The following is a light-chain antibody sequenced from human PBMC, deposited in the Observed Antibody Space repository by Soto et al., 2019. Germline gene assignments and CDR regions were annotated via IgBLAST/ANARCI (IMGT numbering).Light chain of an antibody. CDR2: GAS. J-gene: IGKJ1*01. V-gene: IGKV3-11*01. Sequence: EIVLTQSHATLSLSPPERVTLXERASQSVGTYLGWYQQKPGQAPRLLIYGASNRATGIPARFSGSGSGTDFTLSISSLEPEDFALYYCQQCNDWPPTFGQGTKVDI. CDR1: QSVGTY. CDR3: QQCNDWPPT.